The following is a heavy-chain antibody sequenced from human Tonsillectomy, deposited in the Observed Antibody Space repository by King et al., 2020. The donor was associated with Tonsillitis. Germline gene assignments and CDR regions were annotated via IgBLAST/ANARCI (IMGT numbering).Heavy chain of an antibody. D-gene: IGHD3-10*01. Sequence: QLQESGPGLVKPSETLSLTCTVSGGSISSSSYYWGWIRQPPGKGLEWIWSIYYTGGTYYNPSLKSRVTISVDTSKNQFSLKLSSVTAADTAIFYCARSTYYYGSEFDPWGQGTLVTVSS. J-gene: IGHJ5*02. V-gene: IGHV4-39*01. CDR1: GGSISSSSYY. CDR3: ARSTYYYGSEFDP. CDR2: IYYTGGT.